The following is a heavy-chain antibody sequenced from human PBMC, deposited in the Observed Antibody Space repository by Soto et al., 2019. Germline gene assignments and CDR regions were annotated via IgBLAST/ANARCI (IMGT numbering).Heavy chain of an antibody. CDR1: GYSFAGYW. Sequence: PGHSLKISCKGSGYSFAGYWITWVRQKPGKGLEWMGRIDPSDSQTYYSPSFRGHVTISVTKSITTVFLQWSSLRASDTAMYYCARXIYDSDTGPNFQYYFDSWGQGTPVTVSS. J-gene: IGHJ4*02. D-gene: IGHD5-18*01. CDR3: ARXIYDSDTGPNFQYYFDS. V-gene: IGHV5-10-1*01. CDR2: IDPSDSQT.